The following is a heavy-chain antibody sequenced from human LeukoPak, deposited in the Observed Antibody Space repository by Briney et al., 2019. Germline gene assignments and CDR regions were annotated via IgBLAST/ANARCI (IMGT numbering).Heavy chain of an antibody. CDR2: INGDGSST. CDR1: GFTLSSYW. Sequence: PGGSLRLSCAASGFTLSSYWIHWVRQAPGKGLVWVSRINGDGSSTSYADSVKGRFTISRDNAKNTLYLQMNSLRAEDTAIYYCTRGGSGYSSSWSTFDYWGQGALVTVSS. V-gene: IGHV3-74*01. D-gene: IGHD6-13*01. CDR3: TRGGSGYSSSWSTFDY. J-gene: IGHJ4*02.